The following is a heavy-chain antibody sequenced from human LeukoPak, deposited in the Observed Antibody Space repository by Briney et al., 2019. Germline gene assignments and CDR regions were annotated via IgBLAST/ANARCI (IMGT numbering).Heavy chain of an antibody. V-gene: IGHV3-66*01. CDR3: ARDPPAVAINTYG. J-gene: IGHJ4*02. CDR1: GVTVSNNF. Sequence: LTGRSLRLSCAASGVTVSNNFMLWVRQAPGKGLEWVSLIYSGGDTHYADSVKGRFTISRDNSKNTLYLQMNNLRAEDTAVYYCARDPPAVAINTYGWGQGTLVTVSS. CDR2: IYSGGDT. D-gene: IGHD5-24*01.